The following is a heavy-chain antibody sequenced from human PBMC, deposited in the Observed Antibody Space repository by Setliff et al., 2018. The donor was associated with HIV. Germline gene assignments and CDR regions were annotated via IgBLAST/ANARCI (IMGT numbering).Heavy chain of an antibody. Sequence: SETLSLTCTVSGGSISNYYWSWIRQPPGKGLKWIGHIYYSGSTSYNPSLKSRVTISIDMSKNHFSLRLTSVTAADTALYYCARDFVYGYDYWGQGILVTVSS. V-gene: IGHV4-59*12. CDR2: IYYSGST. J-gene: IGHJ4*02. CDR1: GGSISNYY. D-gene: IGHD5-18*01. CDR3: ARDFVYGYDY.